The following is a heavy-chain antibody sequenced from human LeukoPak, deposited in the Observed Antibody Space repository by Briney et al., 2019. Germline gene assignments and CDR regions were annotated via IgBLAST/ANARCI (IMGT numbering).Heavy chain of an antibody. V-gene: IGHV4-39*07. CDR1: GGSISSSSYY. Sequence: SETLSLTCTVPGGSISSSSYYWGWIRQPPGKGLEWIGSIYYSGSTYYNPSLKSRVTISVDTSKNQFSLKLSSVTAADTAVYYCARDPYSSSSGDFDYWGQGTLVTVSS. CDR2: IYYSGST. D-gene: IGHD6-6*01. CDR3: ARDPYSSSSGDFDY. J-gene: IGHJ4*02.